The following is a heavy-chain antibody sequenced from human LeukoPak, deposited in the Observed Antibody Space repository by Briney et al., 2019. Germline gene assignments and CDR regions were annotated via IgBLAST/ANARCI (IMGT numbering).Heavy chain of an antibody. D-gene: IGHD5-12*01. Sequence: GGSLRLSCAASGFTFSTYTMHWVRQAPGKGLEWVAVISYDGVSEYYADSVTGRFTISRDNSKNTLYLHMNSLRAEDTAVYYCARVFVSGFSNWFDPWGQGTLVTVSS. CDR1: GFTFSTYT. CDR2: ISYDGVSE. V-gene: IGHV3-30-3*01. CDR3: ARVFVSGFSNWFDP. J-gene: IGHJ5*02.